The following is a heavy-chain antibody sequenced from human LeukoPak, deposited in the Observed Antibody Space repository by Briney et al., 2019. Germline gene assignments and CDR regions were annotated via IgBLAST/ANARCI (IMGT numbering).Heavy chain of an antibody. CDR1: GFTFSSYG. J-gene: IGHJ4*02. D-gene: IGHD5/OR15-5a*01. Sequence: GGSLRLSCAASGFTFSSYGMHWVRQAPGKGLEWVAVIWYDGSNKYYADSVKGRFTISRDNAENSLHLQMNSLRVEDTAVYYCARDPGSSAFDYWGQGTLVTVSS. CDR2: IWYDGSNK. V-gene: IGHV3-33*01. CDR3: ARDPGSSAFDY.